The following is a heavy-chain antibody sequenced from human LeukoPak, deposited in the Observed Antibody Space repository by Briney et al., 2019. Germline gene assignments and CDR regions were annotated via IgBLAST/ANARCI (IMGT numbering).Heavy chain of an antibody. CDR2: INSDGSRI. CDR1: GFTFSSYW. V-gene: IGHV3-74*01. D-gene: IGHD5/OR15-5a*01. CDR3: ARGGPVKSIYDPRWYDP. J-gene: IGHJ5*02. Sequence: GGSLRLSCAASGFTFSSYWLHWLRQAPGKGLTWVSRINSDGSRINYADSVKGRFTSSRDNAKNTLYLQMNSLRVEDTAVYFCARGGPVKSIYDPRWYDPWGQGTLVTVSS.